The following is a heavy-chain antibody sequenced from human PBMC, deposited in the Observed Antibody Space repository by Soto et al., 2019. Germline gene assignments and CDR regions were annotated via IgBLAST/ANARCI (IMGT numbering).Heavy chain of an antibody. V-gene: IGHV1-69*13. CDR1: GGTFSSYA. Sequence: SVKVSCKASGGTFSSYAISWVRQAPGQGLEWMGGIIPIFGTANYAQKFQGRVTITADESTSTAYMELSSLRSEDTAVYYCARDPPRRYNSGQGLDYWGQGTLVTVSS. J-gene: IGHJ4*02. CDR2: IIPIFGTA. D-gene: IGHD5-18*01. CDR3: ARDPPRRYNSGQGLDY.